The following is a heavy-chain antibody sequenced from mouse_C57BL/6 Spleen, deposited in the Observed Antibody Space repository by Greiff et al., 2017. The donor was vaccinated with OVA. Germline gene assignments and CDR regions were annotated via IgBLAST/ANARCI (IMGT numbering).Heavy chain of an antibody. CDR2: IDPEDGET. Sequence: EVKLQESGAELVKPGASVKLSCTASGFNIKDYYMHWVKQRTEQGLEWIGRIDPEDGETKYAPKFQGKATITADTSSNTAYLQLSSLTSEDTAVYSCARGVLTGTWAVGDWGQRVTVTVAS. CDR3: ARGVLTGTWAVGD. J-gene: IGHJ4*01. CDR1: GFNIKDYY. D-gene: IGHD4-1*01. V-gene: IGHV14-2*01.